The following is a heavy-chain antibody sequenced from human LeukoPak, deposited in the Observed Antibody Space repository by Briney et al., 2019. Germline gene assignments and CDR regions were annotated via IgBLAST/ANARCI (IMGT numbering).Heavy chain of an antibody. V-gene: IGHV3-48*04. Sequence: GGSLRLSCAASGFTFSSYSMNWVRQAPGKGLEWVSYISSSSSTIYYADSVKGRFTISRDNAKNSLYLQMNSLRAEDTAVYYCASSIIPAHAFDIWGQGTMVTVSS. CDR2: ISSSSSTI. J-gene: IGHJ3*02. D-gene: IGHD3-3*01. CDR1: GFTFSSYS. CDR3: ASSIIPAHAFDI.